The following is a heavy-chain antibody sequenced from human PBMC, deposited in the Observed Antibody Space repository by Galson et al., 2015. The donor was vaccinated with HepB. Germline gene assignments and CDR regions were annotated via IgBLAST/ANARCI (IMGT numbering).Heavy chain of an antibody. CDR1: GFTFSSYA. V-gene: IGHV3-23*01. CDR3: AKRGSRLGGHAFDI. J-gene: IGHJ3*02. CDR2: ISGSGGST. D-gene: IGHD2-15*01. Sequence: SLRLSCAASGFTFSSYAMSWVRQAPGKGLEWVSAISGSGGSTYYAASVKGRFTISRDNSKTTLYLQMNSLRAEDTAEYYCAKRGSRLGGHAFDIWGQGTMVTVSS.